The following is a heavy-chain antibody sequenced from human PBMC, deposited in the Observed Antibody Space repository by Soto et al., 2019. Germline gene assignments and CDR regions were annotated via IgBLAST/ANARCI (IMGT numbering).Heavy chain of an antibody. J-gene: IGHJ4*02. Sequence: TLSLTCGISGDSVSSNSAAWNWIRQSPSRGLEWLGRTYYRSKWYNDYAVSVKSRITLNPDTSKNQFSLQLNSVTPEDTAVYYCARIQGYSYGSSYFDYWGQGTLVTVSS. V-gene: IGHV6-1*01. CDR3: ARIQGYSYGSSYFDY. CDR1: GDSVSSNSAA. CDR2: TYYRSKWYN. D-gene: IGHD5-18*01.